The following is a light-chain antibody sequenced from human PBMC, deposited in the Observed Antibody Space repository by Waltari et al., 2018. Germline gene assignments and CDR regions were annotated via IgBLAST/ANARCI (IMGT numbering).Light chain of an antibody. J-gene: IGKJ1*01. CDR1: QSIGRY. CDR2: GAS. V-gene: IGKV3-20*01. Sequence: EVVLKQSPGTLSLSPGETATLSCRASQSIGRYLVWYQQKSGQAPRLLIYGASTRATGITDRFSGSGSGTDFSLTISRLEAEDFAVYYCQNHERLPATFGQGTKVEIK. CDR3: QNHERLPAT.